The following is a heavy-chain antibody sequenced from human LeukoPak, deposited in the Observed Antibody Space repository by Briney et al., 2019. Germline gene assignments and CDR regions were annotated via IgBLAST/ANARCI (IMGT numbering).Heavy chain of an antibody. D-gene: IGHD4/OR15-4a*01. CDR2: IGGGGRDT. V-gene: IGHV3-23*01. CDR1: GFTFSTYA. Sequence: GGSLRLSCAASGFTFSTYAVSWVRQAPGKGLEWLSTIGGGGRDTFYADSVKGRFTLSRDNSKNTLYLQMSSLRAEDTAVYFCAKNRGANYYNYYMDVWGKGTTVTVSS. J-gene: IGHJ6*03. CDR3: AKNRGANYYNYYMDV.